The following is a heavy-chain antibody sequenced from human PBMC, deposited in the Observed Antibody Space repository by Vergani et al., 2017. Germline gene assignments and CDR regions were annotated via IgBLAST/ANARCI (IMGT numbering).Heavy chain of an antibody. J-gene: IGHJ6*03. D-gene: IGHD4-11*01. Sequence: QVQLQQWGGGLLKPSETLSLTCVVNGGSFTSYHWTWIRQSPGEGLEWVGDIDHTGRSDYNPSLKGRRTMSVDKSRNQFSLTLNSVTATDTAIYFCARVNTETNGHLYYYYYMDVWGQGTAVTVS. CDR3: ARVNTETNGHLYYYYYMDV. CDR1: GGSFTSYH. V-gene: IGHV4-34*01. CDR2: IDHTGRS.